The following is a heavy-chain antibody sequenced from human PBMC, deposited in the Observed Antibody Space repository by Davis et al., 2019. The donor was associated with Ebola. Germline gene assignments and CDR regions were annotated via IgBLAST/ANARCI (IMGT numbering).Heavy chain of an antibody. J-gene: IGHJ6*02. CDR3: ARDGWNEPASSSSWDEGHYYYYGMDV. Sequence: GESLKISCAASGFTFSSYWMHWVRQAPGKGLVYVSRINGDGSSTAYADSVKGRFPISRDNAKNTLYLQMSSLRVEDRAVYYGARDGWNEPASSSSWDEGHYYYYGMDVWGQGTTVTVSS. D-gene: IGHD6-13*01. CDR1: GFTFSSYW. V-gene: IGHV3-74*01. CDR2: INGDGSST.